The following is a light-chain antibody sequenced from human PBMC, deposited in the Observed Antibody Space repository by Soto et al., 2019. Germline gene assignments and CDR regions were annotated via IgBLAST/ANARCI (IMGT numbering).Light chain of an antibody. J-gene: IGKJ2*01. CDR2: AAS. CDR3: LQEYNYPYT. Sequence: AIQMTQSPSSLSASVGDRVIITCRASQDIRRDLGWYQQKPGKAPKLLIYAASSLQSGAPSRFSGSGSGTDFTLTISSLQPEDFATYYCLQEYNYPYTFGQGTKLEIK. CDR1: QDIRRD. V-gene: IGKV1-6*01.